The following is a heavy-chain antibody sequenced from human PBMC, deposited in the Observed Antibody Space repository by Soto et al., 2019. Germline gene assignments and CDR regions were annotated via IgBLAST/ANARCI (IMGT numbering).Heavy chain of an antibody. CDR3: ARGDDYYYYGMDV. Sequence: GASVKVSCKASGYTFTGYYMHWVRQAPGQGLEWMGWINPNSGGTNYAQKFQGWVTMTRDTSISTAYMELSRLRSGDTAVYYCARGDDYYYYGMDVWGQGTKVTVSS. CDR2: INPNSGGT. CDR1: GYTFTGYY. V-gene: IGHV1-2*04. J-gene: IGHJ6*02. D-gene: IGHD2-21*01.